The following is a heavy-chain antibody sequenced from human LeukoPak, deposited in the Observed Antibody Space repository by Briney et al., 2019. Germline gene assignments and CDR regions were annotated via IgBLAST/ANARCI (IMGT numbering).Heavy chain of an antibody. Sequence: SETLSLTCTVSGGSISTSSYYWGWIRQPPGKGLEWIGSMYYSGSTYYNPSLKSRVTISVDTSKNQFSLKLSSVTAADTAVYYCARETSQKGAHYMDVWGKRTTVTISS. CDR1: GGSISTSSYY. V-gene: IGHV4-39*07. D-gene: IGHD3-16*01. CDR3: ARETSQKGAHYMDV. J-gene: IGHJ6*03. CDR2: MYYSGST.